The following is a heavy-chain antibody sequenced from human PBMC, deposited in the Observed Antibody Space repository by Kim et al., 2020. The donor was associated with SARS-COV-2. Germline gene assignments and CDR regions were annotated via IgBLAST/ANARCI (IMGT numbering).Heavy chain of an antibody. J-gene: IGHJ4*02. Sequence: LKGRVTISVDTTKNQFSLKVSSVTAADTAVYYCARAARRLSIAAAGTDYWGQGTLVTVSS. CDR3: ARAARRLSIAAAGTDY. V-gene: IGHV4-34*01. D-gene: IGHD6-13*01.